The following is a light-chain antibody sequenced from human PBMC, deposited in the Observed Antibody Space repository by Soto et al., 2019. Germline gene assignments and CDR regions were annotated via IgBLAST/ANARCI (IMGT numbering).Light chain of an antibody. V-gene: IGLV1-44*01. CDR1: SSNIGSNV. J-gene: IGLJ3*02. Sequence: QSVLTQPPSASGTPGQGVTISCSGGSSNIGSNVVTWYQHLPGTAPKLLIFINFQRPSGVPDRFSGSKSGPSASLAISGLQSEDEADYYCGAWDDSLNAWLFGGGTKLTVL. CDR3: GAWDDSLNAWL. CDR2: INF.